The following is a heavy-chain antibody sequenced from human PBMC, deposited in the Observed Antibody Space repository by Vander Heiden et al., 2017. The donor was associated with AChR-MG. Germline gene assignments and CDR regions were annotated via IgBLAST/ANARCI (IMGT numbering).Heavy chain of an antibody. J-gene: IGHJ4*02. CDR1: GFTFSSYS. V-gene: IGHV3-48*02. CDR2: ISGSNSSI. D-gene: IGHD2-2*01. CDR3: VRSTPLSY. Sequence: EVQLVESGGGLVQPGGSLSLSGPASGFTFSSYSMNWVRQAPGKGLEWVSYISGSNSSIYYADSVKGRFTISRDNAKNSLYLQMNSLRDEDTAVYYCVRSTPLSYWGQGTLVTVSS.